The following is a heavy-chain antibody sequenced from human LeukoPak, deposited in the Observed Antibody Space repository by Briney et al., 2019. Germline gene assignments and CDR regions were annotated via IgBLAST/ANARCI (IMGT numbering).Heavy chain of an antibody. J-gene: IGHJ4*02. CDR2: IRYDGSNK. D-gene: IGHD3-9*01. CDR1: GFTFSSYG. CDR3: ARRGFDWLTFDY. V-gene: IGHV3-30*02. Sequence: GGSLRLSCAASGFTFSSYGMHWVRQAPGKGLEWVAFIRYDGSNKYYADSVKGRFTISRDNSKNTLYLQMNSLRAEDTAVYYCARRGFDWLTFDYWGQGTLVTVSS.